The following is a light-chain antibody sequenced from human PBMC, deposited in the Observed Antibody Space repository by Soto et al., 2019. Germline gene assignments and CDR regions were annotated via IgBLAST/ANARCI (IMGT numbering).Light chain of an antibody. V-gene: IGKV3-20*01. CDR3: QQYGSSPPYT. Sequence: EIVLTQSPATLSLSPGERATLSCRASQSVSRSYLAWYQQKPGQAPRLLIYGASSRATGIPVRFSGSGSGTDFTLTISRLEPEDFAVYYCQQYGSSPPYTFGQGTKLEIK. CDR1: QSVSRSY. J-gene: IGKJ2*01. CDR2: GAS.